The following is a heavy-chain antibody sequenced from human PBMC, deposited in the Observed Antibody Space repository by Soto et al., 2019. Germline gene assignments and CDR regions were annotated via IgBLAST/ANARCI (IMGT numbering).Heavy chain of an antibody. CDR3: ARSPAVYYGMDV. J-gene: IGHJ6*02. CDR1: GGSISSYY. CDR2: IYYSGST. Sequence: SETLSLTCTVSGGSISSYYWSWIRQPPGKGLEWIGYIYYSGSTNYNPSLKSRVTISVDTSKNQFSLKLSSVTAADTAVYYCARSPAVYYGMDVWGQGTTVTVSS. V-gene: IGHV4-59*01.